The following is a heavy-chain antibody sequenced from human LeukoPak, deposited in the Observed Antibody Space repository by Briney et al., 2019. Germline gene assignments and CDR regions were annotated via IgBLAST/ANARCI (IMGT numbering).Heavy chain of an antibody. D-gene: IGHD6-19*01. CDR2: FDPEDGET. V-gene: IGHV1-24*01. CDR1: GYTLTELS. CDR3: ATGYDPDLAVAGSIFDY. Sequence: ASVKVSCKVSGYTLTELSMHWVRQAPGKGLEWMGGFDPEDGETIYAQKFQGRVTMTEDTSTDTAYMELSSLRSEDTAVYYCATGYDPDLAVAGSIFDYWGRGPLVTVSS. J-gene: IGHJ4*02.